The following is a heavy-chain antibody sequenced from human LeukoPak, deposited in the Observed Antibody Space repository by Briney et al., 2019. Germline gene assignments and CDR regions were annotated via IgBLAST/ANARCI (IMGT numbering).Heavy chain of an antibody. D-gene: IGHD6-13*01. CDR1: GDSISIYY. J-gene: IGHJ4*02. Sequence: PSETLSLTCSVSGDSISIYYWSWIRQPPGKGLQWIGYINYSGSTNYNPSLKSRVTVSVDTSKNQFSLELSSVAAADTAVYYCARGVYIAAAQYGYWGQGTLVTVSS. V-gene: IGHV4-59*01. CDR2: INYSGST. CDR3: ARGVYIAAAQYGY.